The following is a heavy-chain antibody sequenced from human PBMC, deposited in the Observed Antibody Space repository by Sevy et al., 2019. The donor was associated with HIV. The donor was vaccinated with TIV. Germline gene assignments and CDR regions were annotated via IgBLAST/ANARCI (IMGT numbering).Heavy chain of an antibody. J-gene: IGHJ6*02. D-gene: IGHD2-8*01. V-gene: IGHV3-21*01. Sequence: GGSLRLSCAASGFSFSGYSFNWVRQAPGNGLEWVSSIDTSSAYIYYADSVKGRFTISRDNAKNSLYLQMSSLRAEDTGVYFDARVNCTNGVCFQGYYYYGLDVWGQGTSVTVSS. CDR3: ARVNCTNGVCFQGYYYYGLDV. CDR2: IDTSSAYI. CDR1: GFSFSGYS.